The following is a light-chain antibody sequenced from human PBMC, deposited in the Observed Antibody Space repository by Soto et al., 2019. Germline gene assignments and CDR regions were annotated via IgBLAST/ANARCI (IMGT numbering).Light chain of an antibody. CDR1: SSDVGGYNF. CDR3: SSYAGSNNLVV. V-gene: IGLV2-8*01. Sequence: QSALTQSPSASGSPGQSVTISCTGSSSDVGGYNFVSWYHQRPGKAPKLMIYEVTKRPSGVPDRFSGSKSGNTASLTVSGLQAEDEADYYCSSYAGSNNLVVFGGGTKLTVL. CDR2: EVT. J-gene: IGLJ2*01.